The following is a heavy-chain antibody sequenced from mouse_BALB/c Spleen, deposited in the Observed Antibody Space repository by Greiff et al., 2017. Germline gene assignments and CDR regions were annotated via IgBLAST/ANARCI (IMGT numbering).Heavy chain of an antibody. D-gene: IGHD1-1*01. CDR3: ARSIYYYGSSQAWFAY. CDR2: INPSTGYT. Sequence: QVQLKESGADLAKPGASVKMSCKASGYTFTSYWMHWVKQRPGQGLEWIGYINPSTGYTEYNQKFKDKATLTADKSSSTAYMQLSSLTSEDSAVYYCARSIYYYGSSQAWFAYWGQGTLVTVSA. CDR1: GYTFTSYW. V-gene: IGHV1-7*01. J-gene: IGHJ3*01.